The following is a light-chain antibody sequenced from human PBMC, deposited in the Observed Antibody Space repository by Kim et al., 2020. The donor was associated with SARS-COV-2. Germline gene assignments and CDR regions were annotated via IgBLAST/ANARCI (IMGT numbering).Light chain of an antibody. V-gene: IGLV10-54*01. J-gene: IGLJ2*01. CDR2: RNN. Sequence: QTATRTCTGNSNNVGNRGAAWLQQHQGHPPKLLSYRNNNRPSGISERFSASRSGNTASLTIIGLQPEDEADYFCSTWDSSLSAVVFGGGTQLTVL. CDR1: SNNVGNRG. CDR3: STWDSSLSAVV.